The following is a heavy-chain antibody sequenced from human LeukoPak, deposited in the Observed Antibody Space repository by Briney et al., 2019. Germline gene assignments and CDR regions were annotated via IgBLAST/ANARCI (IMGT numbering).Heavy chain of an antibody. CDR2: INPDSGGT. D-gene: IGHD3-10*01. V-gene: IGHV1-2*02. CDR3: ARDLGDTYGSVGDFDY. CDR1: GYTFTDPY. Sequence: GASVKVSCNASGYTFTDPYIHWVRQAPGQGLEWMGWINPDSGGTIYAQNFQGRVTMTRDTSISTAYMELSSLRSDDTAVYYCARDLGDTYGSVGDFDYWGQGTLVTVSS. J-gene: IGHJ4*02.